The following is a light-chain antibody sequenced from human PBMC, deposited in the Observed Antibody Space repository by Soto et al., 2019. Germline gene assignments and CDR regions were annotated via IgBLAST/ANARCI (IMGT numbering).Light chain of an antibody. CDR2: DAS. CDR3: RQYGSTPLT. J-gene: IGKJ4*01. Sequence: EIVLTQSPGTLSLSPGERATLSCRASQSVGNNNLAWYQQKPGQAPRFLIYDASSRATGIPDRFSGSGSGTDFTLTISRLEPEDFAVYYCRQYGSTPLTFGGGTKV. CDR1: QSVGNNN. V-gene: IGKV3-20*01.